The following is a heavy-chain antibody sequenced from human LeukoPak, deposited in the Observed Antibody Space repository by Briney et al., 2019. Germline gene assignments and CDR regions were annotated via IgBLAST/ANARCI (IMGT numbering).Heavy chain of an antibody. D-gene: IGHD1-14*01. CDR3: AKATGYLL. CDR1: GFTFSSYG. V-gene: IGHV3-23*01. Sequence: GETLRLSCAASGFTFSSYGMTWVRQASGKGLEWVSGISGSGDNTWYADSVKGRFTISRDNSENTLYLQMNSLRAEDTAVYYCAKATGYLLWGQGTLVTVSS. J-gene: IGHJ4*02. CDR2: ISGSGDNT.